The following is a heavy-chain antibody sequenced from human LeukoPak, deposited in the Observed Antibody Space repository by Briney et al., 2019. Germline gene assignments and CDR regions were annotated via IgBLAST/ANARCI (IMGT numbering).Heavy chain of an antibody. CDR2: VSAYNGNT. CDR3: ARVFLTKGGYYYGMDV. D-gene: IGHD3-9*01. J-gene: IGHJ6*02. V-gene: IGHV1-18*01. Sequence: ASVKVSCKASGYTFTSYGISWVRQAPGQGLEWMGWVSAYNGNTNYAQKLQGRVTMTTDTSTSTAYMELRSLRSDDTAVYYCARVFLTKGGYYYGMDVWGQGTLVTVSS. CDR1: GYTFTSYG.